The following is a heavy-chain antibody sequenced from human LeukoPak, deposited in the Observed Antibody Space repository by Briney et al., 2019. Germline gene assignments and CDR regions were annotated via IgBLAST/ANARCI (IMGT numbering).Heavy chain of an antibody. CDR2: INHSGST. J-gene: IGHJ4*02. Sequence: PSETLSLTCAVYGGSFSGYYWSWIRQPPGKGLEWIGEINHSGSTNYNPSLKSRVTISVDTSKNQFSLKLSSVTAADTAVYYCARGLSNRFLEWPIDYWGQGTLVTVSS. CDR1: GGSFSGYY. D-gene: IGHD3-3*01. CDR3: ARGLSNRFLEWPIDY. V-gene: IGHV4-34*01.